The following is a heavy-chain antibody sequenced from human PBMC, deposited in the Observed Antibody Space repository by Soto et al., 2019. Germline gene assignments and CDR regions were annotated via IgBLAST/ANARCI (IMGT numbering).Heavy chain of an antibody. D-gene: IGHD2-2*01. Sequence: SDTLSLTFTVSGGAISSSSYYWGGIRQPPGKGLERIGSIYYSGSTYYNPSLKSRVTISVDTSKNQCSLKLSSVTAADTAVYYCARPSPDIVVVPAAMGEVWFDPWGQGTLVTVSS. CDR3: ARPSPDIVVVPAAMGEVWFDP. CDR2: IYYSGST. V-gene: IGHV4-39*01. J-gene: IGHJ5*02. CDR1: GGAISSSSYY.